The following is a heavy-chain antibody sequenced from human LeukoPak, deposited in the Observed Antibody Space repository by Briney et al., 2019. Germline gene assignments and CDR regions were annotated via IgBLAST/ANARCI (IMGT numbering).Heavy chain of an antibody. CDR2: INPNSGGT. CDR1: GYTFTGYY. J-gene: IGHJ4*02. CDR3: AQLGYCSGGSCYSGPHSDY. D-gene: IGHD2-15*01. Sequence: ASVKVSCKASGYTFTGYYMHWVRQAPGQGLEWMGWINPNSGGTNYAQKFQGRVTMTRDTSISTAYMELSRLRSDDTAVYYCAQLGYCSGGSCYSGPHSDYWGQGTLVTVSS. V-gene: IGHV1-2*02.